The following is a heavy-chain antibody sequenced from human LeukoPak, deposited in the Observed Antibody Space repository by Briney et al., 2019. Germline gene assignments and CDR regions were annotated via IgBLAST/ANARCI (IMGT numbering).Heavy chain of an antibody. V-gene: IGHV1-2*02. J-gene: IGHJ3*02. CDR3: ARESRKNTMIVVVITTAAFDI. Sequence: AASVKVSCKASGYTFTGYYIHWVRQAPGQGLEWMGWINPNSGGTNYAQNFQGRVTMTRDTSISTAYMELSRLRSDDTAVYYCARESRKNTMIVVVITTAAFDIWGQGTMVTVSS. CDR2: INPNSGGT. CDR1: GYTFTGYY. D-gene: IGHD3-22*01.